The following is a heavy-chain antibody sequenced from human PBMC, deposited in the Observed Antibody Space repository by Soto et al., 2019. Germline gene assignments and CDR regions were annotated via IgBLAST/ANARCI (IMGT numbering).Heavy chain of an antibody. CDR3: VRGRFYDFWSGFDP. CDR1: GGSFSGYY. CDR2: INHSGST. D-gene: IGHD3-3*01. Sequence: SETLSLTCAVYGGSFSGYYWSWIRQPPGKGLEWIGEINHSGSTNYNPSLKSRVTISVDTSKNQFSLKLSSVTAADTAVYYCVRGRFYDFWSGFDPRAQRTLDTGSS. V-gene: IGHV4-34*01. J-gene: IGHJ5*02.